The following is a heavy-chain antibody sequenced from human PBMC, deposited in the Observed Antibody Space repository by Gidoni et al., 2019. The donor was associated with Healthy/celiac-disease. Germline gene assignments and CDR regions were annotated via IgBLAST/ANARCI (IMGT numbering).Heavy chain of an antibody. J-gene: IGHJ6*02. V-gene: IGHV3-23*01. CDR2: ISGSGGST. Sequence: EVQLLESGGGLVQPGGSLILSCAASGFTFSSYAMRCVRQAPGKGLEWVSAISGSGGSTYYADSVKGRFTISRDNSKNTLYLQMNSLRAEDTAVYYCARSTCYDILTGYCHSYYYYGMDVWGQGTTVTVSS. CDR1: GFTFSSYA. CDR3: ARSTCYDILTGYCHSYYYYGMDV. D-gene: IGHD3-9*01.